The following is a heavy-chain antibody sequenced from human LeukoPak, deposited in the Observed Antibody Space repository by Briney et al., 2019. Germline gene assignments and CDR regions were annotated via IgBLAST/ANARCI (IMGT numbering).Heavy chain of an antibody. V-gene: IGHV1-69*13. Sequence: GASVKVSCKASGGTFSSYAISWVRQAPGQGLEWMGGIIPIFGTANYAQKFQGRVTITADESTSTAYMELSSLRSEDTAVYFCATNHDFWSGYRDRRYYYYGMDVWGQGTTVTVSS. J-gene: IGHJ6*02. CDR1: GGTFSSYA. CDR2: IIPIFGTA. D-gene: IGHD3-3*01. CDR3: ATNHDFWSGYRDRRYYYYGMDV.